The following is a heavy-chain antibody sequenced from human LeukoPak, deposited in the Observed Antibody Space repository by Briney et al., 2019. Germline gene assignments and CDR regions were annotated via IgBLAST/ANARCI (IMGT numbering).Heavy chain of an antibody. V-gene: IGHV4-34*01. Sequence: SETLSLTCAVYGGSFSGYYWSWIRQPPGKGLEWIGEINHSGSTNYNPSLKSRVTISVDTSKNQFSLKLSSVTAADTAVYYCARAPTPEGDVWGKGTTVTVSS. J-gene: IGHJ6*04. CDR2: INHSGST. CDR1: GGSFSGYY. CDR3: ARAPTPEGDV.